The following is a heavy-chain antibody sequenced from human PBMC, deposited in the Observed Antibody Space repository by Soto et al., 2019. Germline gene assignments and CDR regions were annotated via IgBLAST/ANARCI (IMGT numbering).Heavy chain of an antibody. J-gene: IGHJ4*02. CDR3: ARPYYYGSGSYVDY. V-gene: IGHV4-34*01. Sequence: QVQLQQWGAGLLKPSETLSLTCAVYGGSFSGYYWSWIRQPPGKGLEWIGEINHRGSTNYNPSLKSRGTISVDTSKNKCTLTLSSVTDADTAVYYCARPYYYGSGSYVDYWGQGTLVTVSS. D-gene: IGHD3-10*01. CDR1: GGSFSGYY. CDR2: INHRGST.